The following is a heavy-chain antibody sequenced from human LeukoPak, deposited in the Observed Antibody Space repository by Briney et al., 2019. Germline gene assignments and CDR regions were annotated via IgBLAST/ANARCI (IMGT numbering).Heavy chain of an antibody. CDR1: GFTFSSYS. V-gene: IGHV3-30*18. J-gene: IGHJ4*02. Sequence: PGGSLRLSCAASGFTFSSYSMNWVRQAPGKGLEWVAVISYDGSNKYYADSVKGRFTISRDNSKNTLYLQMNSLRAEDTAVYYCAKDSGYGSSGMADYWGQGTLVTVSS. D-gene: IGHD3-10*01. CDR2: ISYDGSNK. CDR3: AKDSGYGSSGMADY.